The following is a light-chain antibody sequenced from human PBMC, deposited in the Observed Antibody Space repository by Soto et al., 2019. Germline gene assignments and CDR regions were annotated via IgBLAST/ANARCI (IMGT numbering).Light chain of an antibody. Sequence: QSVLTQPASVSGSPGQSITISCIGTSSDVGGYNYVSWYQQHPGKAPKLMIYEVSNRPSGVSNRFSGSKSANTASLTISGLQAEDEADYYCSSYTSSSTWVFGGGTKLTVL. CDR2: EVS. CDR1: SSDVGGYNY. J-gene: IGLJ3*02. CDR3: SSYTSSSTWV. V-gene: IGLV2-14*01.